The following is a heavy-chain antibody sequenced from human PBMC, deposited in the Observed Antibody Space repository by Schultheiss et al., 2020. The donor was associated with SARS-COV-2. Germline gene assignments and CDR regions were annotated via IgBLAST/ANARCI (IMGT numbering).Heavy chain of an antibody. J-gene: IGHJ6*03. Sequence: SQTLSLTCTVSGGSISSGGYYWSWIRQHPGKGLEWIGYIYYSGNTNYNPSLKSRVTISVDTSKNQFSLKLSSVTAADTAVYYCARVAYPYHYMDVWGKGTTVTVSS. CDR1: GGSISSGGYY. V-gene: IGHV4-61*08. CDR3: ARVAYPYHYMDV. CDR2: IYYSGNT.